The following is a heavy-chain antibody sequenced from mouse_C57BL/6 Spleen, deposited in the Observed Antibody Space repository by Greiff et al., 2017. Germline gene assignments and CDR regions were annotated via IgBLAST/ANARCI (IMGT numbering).Heavy chain of an antibody. CDR3: EREGEDLMMVTTFDY. D-gene: IGHD2-3*01. Sequence: VQLQQPGTELVKPGASVKLSCKASGYTFTSYWMHWVKQRPGHGLEWIGNINPSNGGPNYNEKFKSKATLTVNKSSSPAYMQLSSLTSEDSAVYYCEREGEDLMMVTTFDYWGQGTTLTVSS. V-gene: IGHV1-53*01. CDR1: GYTFTSYW. J-gene: IGHJ2*01. CDR2: INPSNGGP.